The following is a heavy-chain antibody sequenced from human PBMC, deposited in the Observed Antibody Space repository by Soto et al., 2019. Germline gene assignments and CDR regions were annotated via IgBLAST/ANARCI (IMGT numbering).Heavy chain of an antibody. J-gene: IGHJ5*02. D-gene: IGHD2-2*02. Sequence: SETLSLTSTVSGGSISSYDWSWIRQHPGKGLEWIGYIYYSGSTNYNPSLKSRVTISVDTSKNQFSLKLSSVTAADTAVYYCARLGYCSSTSCSTYNWFDPWGQGTLVTVSS. CDR1: GGSISSYD. CDR2: IYYSGST. V-gene: IGHV4-59*08. CDR3: ARLGYCSSTSCSTYNWFDP.